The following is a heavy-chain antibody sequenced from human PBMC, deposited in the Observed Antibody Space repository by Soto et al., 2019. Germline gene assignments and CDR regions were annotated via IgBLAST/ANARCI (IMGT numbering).Heavy chain of an antibody. CDR1: GGSISSGGYS. J-gene: IGHJ4*02. V-gene: IGHV4-30-2*01. D-gene: IGHD1-26*01. CDR3: ARDVVVGATDWFDY. Sequence: PSETLSLTCAVSGGSISSGGYSWSWIRQPPGKGLEWIGYIYHSGSTYYNPSLKSRVTISVDTSKNQFSLKLSSVTAADTAVYYCARDVVVGATDWFDYWGQGTLVTVSS. CDR2: IYHSGST.